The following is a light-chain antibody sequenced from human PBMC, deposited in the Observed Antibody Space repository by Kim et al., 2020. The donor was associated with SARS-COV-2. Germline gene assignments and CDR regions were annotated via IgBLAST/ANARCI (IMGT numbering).Light chain of an antibody. Sequence: QVVTNSCTGSSSNIGAGYDVHWYQQLPGTAPKLLIYGSSNRPSGVPDRFSGSQSGTSASLAITGLQAEDEADYYCQSYDSSLSGYVFGTGTKVTVL. V-gene: IGLV1-40*01. CDR2: GSS. J-gene: IGLJ1*01. CDR3: QSYDSSLSGYV. CDR1: SSNIGAGYD.